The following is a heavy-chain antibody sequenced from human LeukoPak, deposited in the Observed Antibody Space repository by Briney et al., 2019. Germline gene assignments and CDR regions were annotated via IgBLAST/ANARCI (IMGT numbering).Heavy chain of an antibody. CDR2: INHSGST. V-gene: IGHV4-34*01. CDR3: ARVSRGNSVGGDY. D-gene: IGHD4-23*01. J-gene: IGHJ4*02. Sequence: SETLSLTCAVYGGSFSVYDWSWIRQPPGRGLEWIGEINHSGSTNYKPSLKSRVTISLDTSKNQFSLKLSSVTAADTAMYYCARVSRGNSVGGDYWGQGTLVTVSS. CDR1: GGSFSVYD.